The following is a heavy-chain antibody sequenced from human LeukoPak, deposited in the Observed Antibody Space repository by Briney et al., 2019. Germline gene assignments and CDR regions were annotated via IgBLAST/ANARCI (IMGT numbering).Heavy chain of an antibody. Sequence: ASVKVSCKTSGYTFTSYDINWVRQAPGQGLEWMGWMNPSSGNTGYAQKFQGRVTMTRNTSISTAYMELSSLRSEDTAVYYCARAPSRSYYGSGSRNWFDPWGQGTLVTVSS. CDR3: ARAPSRSYYGSGSRNWFDP. J-gene: IGHJ5*02. D-gene: IGHD3-10*01. CDR2: MNPSSGNT. V-gene: IGHV1-8*02. CDR1: GYTFTSYD.